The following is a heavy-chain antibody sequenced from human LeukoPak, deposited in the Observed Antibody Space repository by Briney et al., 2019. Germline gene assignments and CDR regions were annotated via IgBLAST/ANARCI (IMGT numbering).Heavy chain of an antibody. CDR1: GYTFTSYD. Sequence: ASVKVSCKASGYTFTSYDINWARQATGQGLEWMGWMNPNSGNTGYAQKFQGRVTMTRNTSISTAYMELSSLRSEDTAVYYCARGKPSRCSSTSCYRNWFDPWGQGTLVTVSS. CDR3: ARGKPSRCSSTSCYRNWFDP. D-gene: IGHD2-2*01. CDR2: MNPNSGNT. J-gene: IGHJ5*02. V-gene: IGHV1-8*01.